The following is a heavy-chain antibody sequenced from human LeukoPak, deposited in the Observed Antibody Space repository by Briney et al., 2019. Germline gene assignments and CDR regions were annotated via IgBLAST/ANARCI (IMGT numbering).Heavy chain of an antibody. D-gene: IGHD4-23*01. CDR2: IYYSGST. CDR3: ASGDYGGNRELDY. J-gene: IGHJ4*02. V-gene: IGHV4-59*08. CDR1: GGSISSYY. Sequence: SETLSLTCTVSGGSISSYYWSWIRQPPGKGLEWIGYIYYSGSTNYNPSLKSRVTISVDTSKNQLSLKLSSVTAADTAVYYCASGDYGGNRELDYWGQGTLVTVSS.